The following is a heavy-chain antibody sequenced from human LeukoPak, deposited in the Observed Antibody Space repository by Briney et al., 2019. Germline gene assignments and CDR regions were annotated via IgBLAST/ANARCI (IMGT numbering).Heavy chain of an antibody. CDR3: AKPMVRIAAAPYYFDY. Sequence: PGGSLRLSCAASGFTFSSYAMSWVRQAPGKGLEWVSAISGSGGSTYYADSVKGRFTISRDNSKNTLYLQMNSLRAEDTAVYYCAKPMVRIAAAPYYFDYWGQGTLVTVSS. CDR2: ISGSGGST. D-gene: IGHD6-13*01. CDR1: GFTFSSYA. V-gene: IGHV3-23*01. J-gene: IGHJ4*02.